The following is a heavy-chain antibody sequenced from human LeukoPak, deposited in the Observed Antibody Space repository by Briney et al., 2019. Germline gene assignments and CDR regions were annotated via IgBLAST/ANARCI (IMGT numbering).Heavy chain of an antibody. CDR1: RFTFSDEA. CDR3: AKAWGTWIQLWTHFIDY. CDR2: ISGSGGST. D-gene: IGHD5-18*01. Sequence: GGSLRLSCAASRFTFSDEAMSWVRQAPGKGLEWVSAISGSGGSTYYADSVKGRFTISRDNSKNTLYLQMNSLRAEDTAVYYCAKAWGTWIQLWTHFIDYWGQGTLVTVSS. J-gene: IGHJ4*02. V-gene: IGHV3-23*01.